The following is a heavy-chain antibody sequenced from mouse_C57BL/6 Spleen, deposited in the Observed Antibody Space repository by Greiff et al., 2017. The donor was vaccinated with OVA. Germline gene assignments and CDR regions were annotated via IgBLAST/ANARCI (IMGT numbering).Heavy chain of an antibody. V-gene: IGHV1-82*01. CDR3: ASDYDGAMDY. CDR2: IYPGDGDT. J-gene: IGHJ4*01. D-gene: IGHD2-4*01. Sequence: QVQLQQSGPELVKPGASVKISCKASGYAFSSSWMNWVKQRPGKGLEWIGRIYPGDGDTNYNGKFTGTATLTADQSSSTAYMQLSSLTSEDSAVYFCASDYDGAMDYWGQGTSVTVSS. CDR1: GYAFSSSW.